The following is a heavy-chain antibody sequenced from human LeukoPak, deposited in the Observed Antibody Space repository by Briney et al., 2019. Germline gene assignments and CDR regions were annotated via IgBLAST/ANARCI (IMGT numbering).Heavy chain of an antibody. J-gene: IGHJ3*02. V-gene: IGHV4-34*01. Sequence: SETLSLTCAVYGGSFSGYYWSWIRQPPGKGLEWIGEINHSGSTNYNPSLKSRVTISVDTSKNQFSLKLSSVTAADTAVYYCARHYTYYDSSGYYRYPDAFDIWGQGTMVTVSS. CDR1: GGSFSGYY. CDR2: INHSGST. CDR3: ARHYTYYDSSGYYRYPDAFDI. D-gene: IGHD3-22*01.